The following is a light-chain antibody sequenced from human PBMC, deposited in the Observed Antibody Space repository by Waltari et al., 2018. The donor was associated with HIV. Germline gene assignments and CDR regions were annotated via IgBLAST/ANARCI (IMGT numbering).Light chain of an antibody. J-gene: IGKJ1*01. CDR2: KAS. CDR1: QSISTW. CDR3: QQYNRPWT. Sequence: DIQMTHSPSTLSAPVGDRVTITCRARQSISTWLAWYQQKPGKAPKLLSYKASTLESGVPSRFSGSGSGTEFTLTISSLQPDDFATYYCQQYNRPWTFGQGTKVEIK. V-gene: IGKV1-5*03.